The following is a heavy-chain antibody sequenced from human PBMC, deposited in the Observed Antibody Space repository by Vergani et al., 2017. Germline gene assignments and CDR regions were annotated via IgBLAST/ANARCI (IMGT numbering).Heavy chain of an antibody. D-gene: IGHD3-10*01. J-gene: IGHJ6*02. CDR1: GYTFTSSG. V-gene: IGHV1-18*01. CDR2: ISAYNGNT. CDR3: ARDLEGHYYGSGSYYCMDV. Sequence: QVQLVQSGAEVKKPGASVKVSCKASGYTFTSSGISWVRQAPGQGLEWMGWISAYNGNTNYAQKLQGRVTMTTDTSTSTAYMELRSLRSDDTAVYYCARDLEGHYYGSGSYYCMDVWGQGTTVTVSS.